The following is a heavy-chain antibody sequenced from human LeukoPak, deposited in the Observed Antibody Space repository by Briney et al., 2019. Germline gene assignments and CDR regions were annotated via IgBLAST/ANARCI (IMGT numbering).Heavy chain of an antibody. V-gene: IGHV1-18*01. CDR3: ARFPPRARLYDFWSGPPYYYYGMDV. CDR1: GYIFTSYG. D-gene: IGHD3-3*01. Sequence: ASVKVSCKASGYIFTSYGISWVRQAPGQGLEWMGWISAYNENTNYAQKLQGRVTMTTDTSTSTAYMELRSLRSDDTAVYYCARFPPRARLYDFWSGPPYYYYGMDVWGQGTTVTVSS. CDR2: ISAYNENT. J-gene: IGHJ6*02.